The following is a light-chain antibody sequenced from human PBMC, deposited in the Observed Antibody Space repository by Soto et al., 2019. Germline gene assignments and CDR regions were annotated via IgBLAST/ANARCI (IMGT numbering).Light chain of an antibody. CDR2: EVS. CDR1: SSDVGSYNF. V-gene: IGLV2-23*02. J-gene: IGLJ3*02. CDR3: CSYAGSSSWV. Sequence: QSALTQPASVSGSPGQSITLSCTGTSSDVGSYNFVSWYQQHPGKAPKLMIYEVSKRPSGVSNRFSGSKSGNTASLTISGLQAEDEADYYCCSYAGSSSWVFGGGTKLTVL.